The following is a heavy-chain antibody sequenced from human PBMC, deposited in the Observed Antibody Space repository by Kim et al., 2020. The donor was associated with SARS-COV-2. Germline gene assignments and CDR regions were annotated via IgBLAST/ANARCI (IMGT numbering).Heavy chain of an antibody. J-gene: IGHJ6*02. V-gene: IGHV1-3*01. D-gene: IGHD5-12*01. Sequence: SQEFQGRVTITRDTSASTAYMELSSLRSEDTAVYYCALRSTYYYYYGMDVWGQGTTVTVSS. CDR3: ALRSTYYYYYGMDV.